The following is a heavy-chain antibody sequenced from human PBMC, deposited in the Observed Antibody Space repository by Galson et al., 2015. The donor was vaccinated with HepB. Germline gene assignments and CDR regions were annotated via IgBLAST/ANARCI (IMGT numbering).Heavy chain of an antibody. J-gene: IGHJ4*02. CDR2: IVVGTGHT. Sequence: SVKVSCKASGFSLINYTAQWVRQARGQRPEWMGWIVVGTGHTNYAQSFHERVTISRDMSTGTVYMELSSLRSEDTAVFYCAVLPGFVDFSGFGCWGQGTLVTVSS. CDR3: AVLPGFVDFSGFGC. V-gene: IGHV1-58*01. D-gene: IGHD3/OR15-3a*01. CDR1: GFSLINYT.